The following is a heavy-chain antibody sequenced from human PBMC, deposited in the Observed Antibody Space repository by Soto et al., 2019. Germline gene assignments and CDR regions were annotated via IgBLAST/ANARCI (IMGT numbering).Heavy chain of an antibody. CDR1: GGSIGSGDW. V-gene: IGHV4-4*02. D-gene: IGHD1-26*01. Sequence: SETLSLTCAVSGGSIGSGDWWSWVRQPPGKGLEWIGEIYHSGSTNYNPSLKSRVTISVDKSKNQFSLKLSSVTAADTAVYYCARVSGSYYYGMDVWGQGTTVTVSS. CDR3: ARVSGSYYYGMDV. CDR2: IYHSGST. J-gene: IGHJ6*02.